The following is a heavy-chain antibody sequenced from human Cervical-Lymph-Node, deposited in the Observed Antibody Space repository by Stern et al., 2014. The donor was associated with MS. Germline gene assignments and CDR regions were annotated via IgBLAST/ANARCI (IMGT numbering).Heavy chain of an antibody. J-gene: IGHJ6*02. Sequence: VQLVESGSELKKPGALVKVSCKASGYIFNDYAINWVRQAPGQGLEWMGWINTNTGNPTYAQGFTGRFVFSLDTSVSTAYLQINSLKAEDTAVYYCARDLLERLYGMDVWGQGTTVTVSS. CDR1: GYIFNDYA. CDR2: INTNTGNP. V-gene: IGHV7-4-1*02. CDR3: ARDLLERLYGMDV. D-gene: IGHD1-1*01.